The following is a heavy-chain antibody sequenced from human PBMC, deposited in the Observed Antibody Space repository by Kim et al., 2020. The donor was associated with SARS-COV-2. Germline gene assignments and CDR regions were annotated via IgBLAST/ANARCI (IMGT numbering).Heavy chain of an antibody. V-gene: IGHV1-69*13. D-gene: IGHD6-19*01. CDR1: GGTFSSYA. CDR2: IIPIFGTA. CDR3: ARDSRIAVAELTPPYYYYGMDV. Sequence: SVKVSCKASGGTFSSYAISWVRQAPGQGLEWMGGIIPIFGTANYAQKFQGRVTITADESTSTAYMELSSLRSEDTAVYYCARDSRIAVAELTPPYYYYGMDVWGQGTTVTVSS. J-gene: IGHJ6*02.